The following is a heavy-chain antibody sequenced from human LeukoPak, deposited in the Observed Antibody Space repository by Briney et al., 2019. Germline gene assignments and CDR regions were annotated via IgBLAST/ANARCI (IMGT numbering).Heavy chain of an antibody. V-gene: IGHV3-49*04. J-gene: IGHJ4*02. Sequence: GGSLRLSCTASGFTFGDYAMSWVRQAPGKGLEWVGFIRSKAYGGTTEYAASVKGRFTISRDDSKSIAYLQMNSLKTEDTAVCYRTRDPPWEVADYWGQGTLVTVSS. D-gene: IGHD1-26*01. CDR1: GFTFGDYA. CDR3: TRDPPWEVADY. CDR2: IRSKAYGGTT.